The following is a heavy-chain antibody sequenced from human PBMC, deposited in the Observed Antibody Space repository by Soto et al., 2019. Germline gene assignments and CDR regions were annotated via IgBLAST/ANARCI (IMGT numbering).Heavy chain of an antibody. CDR1: GFTVSSNY. CDR3: ARDSIAGGYYYYYGLDV. D-gene: IGHD6-13*01. V-gene: IGHV3-53*01. J-gene: IGHJ6*02. CDR2: IYSGGST. Sequence: PVGSLRLSCAASGFTVSSNYMSWVRQAPGKGLEWISIIYSGGSTYYAESVKGRFTISRDNSKNTLYLQMYSLRAEDTAVYYCARDSIAGGYYYYYGLDVWGQGTTVTVSS.